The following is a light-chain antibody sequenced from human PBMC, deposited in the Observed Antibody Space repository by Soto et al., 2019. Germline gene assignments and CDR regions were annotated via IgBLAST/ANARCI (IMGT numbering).Light chain of an antibody. CDR3: QQSYSTPLT. CDR1: QSISSY. Sequence: DIQMTQSPSSRSASVGDRVTITCRASQSISSYLNWYQQKPGKAPKLLIYAASSLQRGVPSRFSGSGSGTDFTLTISSLQPEDFATYYCQQSYSTPLTFGGGTKVEIK. J-gene: IGKJ4*01. V-gene: IGKV1-39*01. CDR2: AAS.